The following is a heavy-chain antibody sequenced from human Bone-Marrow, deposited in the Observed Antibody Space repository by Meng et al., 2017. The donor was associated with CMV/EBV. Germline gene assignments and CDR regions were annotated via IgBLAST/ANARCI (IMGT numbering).Heavy chain of an antibody. Sequence: GESLKISCAASGFTFSSYWMSWVRQAPGKGLEWVAFIRYDGSNKYYADSVKGRFTISRDNSKNTLYLQMNSLRAEDTAVYYCAKDPSIAVAHFDYWGQGTLVTVSS. CDR1: GFTFSSYW. J-gene: IGHJ4*02. D-gene: IGHD6-19*01. CDR3: AKDPSIAVAHFDY. V-gene: IGHV3-30*02. CDR2: IRYDGSNK.